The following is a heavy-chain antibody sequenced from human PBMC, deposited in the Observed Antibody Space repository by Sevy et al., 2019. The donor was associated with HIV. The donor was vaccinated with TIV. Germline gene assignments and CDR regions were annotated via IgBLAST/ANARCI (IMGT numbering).Heavy chain of an antibody. V-gene: IGHV3-30-3*01. J-gene: IGHJ4*01. Sequence: GGSLRLSCAASGFAFSSHAMHWVRQAPGKGLEWVAVISYEGTETFSAASVEGRFTISRANSKNMLSLQINSLRPEGMAVYYCARDGGYSIKWYPLYWGHGTLVTVSS. CDR3: ARDGGYSIKWYPLY. D-gene: IGHD6-13*01. CDR2: ISYEGTET. CDR1: GFAFSSHA.